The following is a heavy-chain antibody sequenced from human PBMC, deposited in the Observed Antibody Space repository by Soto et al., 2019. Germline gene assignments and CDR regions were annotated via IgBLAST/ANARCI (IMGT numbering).Heavy chain of an antibody. CDR3: ARVSPVNLPGY. D-gene: IGHD4-17*01. J-gene: IGHJ4*02. CDR1: GFTLSNYW. Sequence: EVQLVESGGGLVQPGGSLRLSCVASGFTLSNYWLSWVRQAPGKGLEWVANIQPDGSGTYYVDSVKGRFTIFRDNAKNSLYLQMNSLRAEDTAVYYCARVSPVNLPGYWGQGTLVTVSS. V-gene: IGHV3-7*01. CDR2: IQPDGSGT.